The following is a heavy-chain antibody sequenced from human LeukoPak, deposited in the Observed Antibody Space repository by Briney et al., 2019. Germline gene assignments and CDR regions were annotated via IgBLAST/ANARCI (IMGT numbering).Heavy chain of an antibody. Sequence: GASVKVSCKASGGTFSSYAISWVRQAPGQGLEWMGRIIPIFGTANYAQKFQGRVTITADESTSTAYMELSSLRSEDTAVYYCARTPRYCSSTSCIRGRWSWFDPWGQGTLVTVSS. CDR1: GGTFSSYA. CDR3: ARTPRYCSSTSCIRGRWSWFDP. V-gene: IGHV1-69*13. D-gene: IGHD2-2*01. J-gene: IGHJ5*02. CDR2: IIPIFGTA.